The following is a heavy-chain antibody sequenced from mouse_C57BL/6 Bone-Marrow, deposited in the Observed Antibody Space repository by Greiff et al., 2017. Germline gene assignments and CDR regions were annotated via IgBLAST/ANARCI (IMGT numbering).Heavy chain of an antibody. J-gene: IGHJ1*03. CDR2: ISSGGDYI. D-gene: IGHD1-1*02. CDR3: TRDGGSPWYFDV. V-gene: IGHV5-9-1*02. Sequence: EVMLMESGEGLVKPGGSLKLSCAASGFTFSSYAMSWVRQTPEKRLEWVAYISSGGDYIYYADTVKGRFTISRDNARNTLYLQMSSLKSEDTAMYYCTRDGGSPWYFDVWGTGTTVTVSS. CDR1: GFTFSSYA.